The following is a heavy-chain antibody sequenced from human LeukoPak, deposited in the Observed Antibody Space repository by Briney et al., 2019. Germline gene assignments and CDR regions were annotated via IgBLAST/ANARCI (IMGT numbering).Heavy chain of an antibody. CDR3: ARDEDGSGSYYNGEVDY. J-gene: IGHJ4*02. CDR1: GFTFSSYS. D-gene: IGHD3-10*01. Sequence: GGSLRLSCAASGFTFSSYSMNWVRQAPGKGLEWVSSINSSSSYIYYADSVKGRFTISRDNAKNSLYLQMNSLRAEDTAVYYCARDEDGSGSYYNGEVDYWGQGTLVTVSS. V-gene: IGHV3-21*01. CDR2: INSSSSYI.